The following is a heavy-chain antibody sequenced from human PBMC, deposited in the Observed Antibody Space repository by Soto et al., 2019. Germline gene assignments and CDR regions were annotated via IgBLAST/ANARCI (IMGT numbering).Heavy chain of an antibody. Sequence: SETLSLTCTVSGGSISSYYWSWIRQPPGKGLEWIGYIYYSGSTNYNPSLKSRVTISVDTSKNQFSLKLSSVTAAVTAVYYCARHPVPYYYYYMDVWGKGTTVTVSS. V-gene: IGHV4-59*08. CDR1: GGSISSYY. J-gene: IGHJ6*03. CDR2: IYYSGST. CDR3: ARHPVPYYYYYMDV. D-gene: IGHD2-2*01.